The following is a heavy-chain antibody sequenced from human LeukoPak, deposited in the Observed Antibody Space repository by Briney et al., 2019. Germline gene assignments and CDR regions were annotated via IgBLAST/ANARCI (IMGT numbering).Heavy chain of an antibody. CDR2: IYYSGST. CDR1: GGSISSGGYY. CDR3: ARVVAGSNYFDY. V-gene: IGHV4-31*03. Sequence: KPSETLSLTCTVSGGSISSGGYYWSWIRQHPGKGLEWIGYIYYSGSTYYNPSLKSRVTISVDTSKNQFSLKPSSVTAADTAVYYCARVVAGSNYFDYWGQGTLVTVSS. J-gene: IGHJ4*02. D-gene: IGHD6-19*01.